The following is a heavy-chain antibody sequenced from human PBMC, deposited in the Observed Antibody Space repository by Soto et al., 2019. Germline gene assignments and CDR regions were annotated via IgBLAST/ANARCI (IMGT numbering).Heavy chain of an antibody. CDR1: GYSFTGYY. CDR2: INPNSGAT. Sequence: QVQLVQSGAEMKKPGASVTVSCKASGYSFTGYYLHWVRQAPGQGLEWLGWINPNSGATNHAQKFQGRVTMTRDRSITTAYMDLYRLTSDDTAVYYCARDSVSTIGDFDNWGQGTLVTVSS. J-gene: IGHJ4*02. D-gene: IGHD5-12*01. V-gene: IGHV1-2*02. CDR3: ARDSVSTIGDFDN.